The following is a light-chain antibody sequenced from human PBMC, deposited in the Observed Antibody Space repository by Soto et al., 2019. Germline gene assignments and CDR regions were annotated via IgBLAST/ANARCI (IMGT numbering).Light chain of an antibody. CDR1: QSISSN. V-gene: IGKV3-15*01. CDR2: GAS. Sequence: EIVMTQAPATLSVSPGERVTLSCRASQSISSNLAWYQQKPRQAHRLIMYGASTRATGITARFSGSGSGTEFSLTVSSLQSEDFGVYYCQQYHNWPPITFGQGKRLENK. J-gene: IGKJ5*01. CDR3: QQYHNWPPIT.